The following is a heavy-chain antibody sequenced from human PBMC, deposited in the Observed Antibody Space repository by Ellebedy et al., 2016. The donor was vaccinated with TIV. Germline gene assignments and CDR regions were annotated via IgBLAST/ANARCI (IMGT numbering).Heavy chain of an antibody. CDR2: ISYDGSNK. CDR3: ATTQMGNGYNEVYFGH. Sequence: GGSLRLSCAASGFTFSSYAMHWVRQAPGKGLEWVAVISYDGSNKYYADSVKGRFTISRDNSKNTLYLQMNSLRAEDTAMYYCATTQMGNGYNEVYFGHWGQGTLVTVSS. J-gene: IGHJ4*02. D-gene: IGHD5-24*01. V-gene: IGHV3-30-3*01. CDR1: GFTFSSYA.